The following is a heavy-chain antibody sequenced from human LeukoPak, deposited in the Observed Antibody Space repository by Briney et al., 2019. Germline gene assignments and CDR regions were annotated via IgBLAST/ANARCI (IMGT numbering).Heavy chain of an antibody. CDR2: ITSSSTYT. V-gene: IGHV3-21*04. J-gene: IGHJ4*02. CDR3: AKDNAYSSGWLYYFDY. CDR1: GFSFSGYN. Sequence: PGGSLRLSCAASGFSFSGYNMNWVRQAPGKGLEWVSSITSSSTYTFYADSVKGRFTISRDNSKNTLYLQMNSLRAEDTAVYYCAKDNAYSSGWLYYFDYWGQGTLVTGSS. D-gene: IGHD6-19*01.